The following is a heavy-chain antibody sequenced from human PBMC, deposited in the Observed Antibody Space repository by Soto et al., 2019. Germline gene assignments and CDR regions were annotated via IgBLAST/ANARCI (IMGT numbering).Heavy chain of an antibody. CDR3: ARDPDGMDV. CDR2: IKQDGSEK. J-gene: IGHJ6*02. CDR1: GCTFSSYW. Sequence: GGSLRLSCAASGCTFSSYWMSWDRQAPGKGLEWVANIKQDGSEKYYVDSVKGRFTISRDNAKNSLYLQMNSLRAEDTAVYYCARDPDGMDVWGQGTTVTVSS. V-gene: IGHV3-7*01.